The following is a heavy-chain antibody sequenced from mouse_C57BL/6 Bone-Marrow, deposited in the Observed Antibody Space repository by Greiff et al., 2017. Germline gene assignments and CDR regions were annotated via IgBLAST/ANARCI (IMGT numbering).Heavy chain of an antibody. CDR2: INPNNGGT. J-gene: IGHJ2*01. V-gene: IGHV1-26*01. Sequence: EVQLQQSGPELVKPGASVKISCKASGYTFTYYYMNWVKQSHGKSLEWIGDINPNNGGTSYNQKFKGKATLTVDKSSSTAYMELRSLTSEDSAVYYCERERLTYYSNFDYWGQGTTLTVAA. CDR1: GYTFTYYY. CDR3: ERERLTYYSNFDY. D-gene: IGHD2-5*01.